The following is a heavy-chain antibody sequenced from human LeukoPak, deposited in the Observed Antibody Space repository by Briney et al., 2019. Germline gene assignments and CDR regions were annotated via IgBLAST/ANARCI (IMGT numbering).Heavy chain of an antibody. CDR1: GGTFSSYA. J-gene: IGHJ4*02. V-gene: IGHV1-69*06. D-gene: IGHD2-15*01. Sequence: SVKVSCKASGGTFSSYAISWVRQAPGQGLEWMGRILPIFGTANYAQKFQGRVTITADKSTSTAYMELSSLRSEDTAVYYCARDYIGYCSGGSCYSGNYWGQGTLVTVSS. CDR2: ILPIFGTA. CDR3: ARDYIGYCSGGSCYSGNY.